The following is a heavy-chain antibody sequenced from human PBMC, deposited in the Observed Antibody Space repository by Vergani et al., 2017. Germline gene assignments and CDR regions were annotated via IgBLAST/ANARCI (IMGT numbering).Heavy chain of an antibody. J-gene: IGHJ4*02. V-gene: IGHV1-46*01. Sequence: QVQLVQSGAEVKKPGASVKVSCKASGYTFTSYYMHWVRQAPGQGLEWMGIINPSGGSTSYAQKFQVRVTMTRDTSTSPVYMELSSLRSEDTAVYYCAREDKENYGSCHVFDYWGQGTLVTVSS. D-gene: IGHD3-10*01. CDR2: INPSGGST. CDR1: GYTFTSYY. CDR3: AREDKENYGSCHVFDY.